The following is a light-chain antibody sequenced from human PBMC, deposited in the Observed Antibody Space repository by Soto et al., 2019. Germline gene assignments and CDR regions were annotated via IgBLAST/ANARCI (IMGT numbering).Light chain of an antibody. CDR3: SSFTSSRIYV. V-gene: IGLV2-14*01. J-gene: IGLJ1*01. CDR1: SSDLGGYNY. Sequence: QSALTQPASVSGSPGQSITISCTGTSSDLGGYNYVSWFQLHPGKAPKLMVYEVSNRPSGISSRFSGSKSGNTASLTISGLQAEDEADYYCSSFTSSRIYVFGTGTKLTVL. CDR2: EVS.